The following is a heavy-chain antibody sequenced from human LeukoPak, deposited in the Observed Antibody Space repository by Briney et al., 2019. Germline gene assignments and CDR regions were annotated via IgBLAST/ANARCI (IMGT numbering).Heavy chain of an antibody. Sequence: GESLKISCKGSGYRFTTYWIGWVRQTPGKGLEWMGIIYPGDSDTRYNPSFQGQVTISADKSISTAYLQWSSLKASDTATYYCARSSGTYEYYFDYWGQGTLVTVSS. CDR1: GYRFTTYW. CDR2: IYPGDSDT. D-gene: IGHD2-15*01. V-gene: IGHV5-51*01. CDR3: ARSSGTYEYYFDY. J-gene: IGHJ4*02.